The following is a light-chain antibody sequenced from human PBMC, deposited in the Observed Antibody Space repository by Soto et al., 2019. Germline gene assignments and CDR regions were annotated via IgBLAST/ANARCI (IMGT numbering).Light chain of an antibody. V-gene: IGKV3-20*01. CDR1: QSVSSGY. J-gene: IGKJ5*01. Sequence: EIVLTQSPCTLSLSPGERATLSCRASQSVSSGYLAWYQQKPGQAPRLLIYGASSRATGIPDRFSGSGSGTDFTLTISRLEPEDFAVYYCQQYGSSPFTFGQGTRLEI. CDR2: GAS. CDR3: QQYGSSPFT.